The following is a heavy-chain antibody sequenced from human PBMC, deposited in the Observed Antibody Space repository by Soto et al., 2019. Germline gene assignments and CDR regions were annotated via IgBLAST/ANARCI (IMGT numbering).Heavy chain of an antibody. CDR3: ARAGGLWFGELSERNYFDY. V-gene: IGHV1-18*01. CDR1: GYTFTSYG. D-gene: IGHD3-10*01. J-gene: IGHJ4*02. CDR2: ISAYNGNT. Sequence: QVQLVQSGAEVKKPGASVKVSCKASGYTFTSYGISWVRQAPGQGLEWMGWISAYNGNTNYAQKLQGRVTMTTDTSTSTAYMELRSLRSYDTAVYYCARAGGLWFGELSERNYFDYWGQGTLVTVSS.